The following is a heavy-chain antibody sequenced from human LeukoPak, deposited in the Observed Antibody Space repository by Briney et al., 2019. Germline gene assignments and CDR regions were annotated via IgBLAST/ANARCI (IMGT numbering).Heavy chain of an antibody. CDR3: ASLYGATFDY. D-gene: IGHD2-8*01. V-gene: IGHV4-39*01. CDR1: GGSISSSSYY. J-gene: IGHJ4*02. Sequence: SETLSLTCTVSGGSISSSSYYWGWIRQPPGRGLECIGSIYYSGSTYYNPSLKSRVTISVDTSKNQFSLKLSSVTAADTAVYYCASLYGATFDYWGQGTLVTVSS. CDR2: IYYSGST.